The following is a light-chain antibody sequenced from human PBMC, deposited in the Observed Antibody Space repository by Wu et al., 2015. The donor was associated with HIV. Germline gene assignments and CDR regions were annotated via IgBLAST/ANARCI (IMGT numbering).Light chain of an antibody. CDR2: KAS. CDR3: QQYNGYPLT. V-gene: IGKV1-5*03. J-gene: IGKJ4*01. Sequence: DIQMTQSPSALSASVGDSVTITCRASQGISKWLAWYQQKPGKGPNLLIYKASTLEGGVPSRFSGSGSGTEFTLTISSLQPDDFATYYCQQYNGYPLTFGGGTKVEIK. CDR1: QGISKW.